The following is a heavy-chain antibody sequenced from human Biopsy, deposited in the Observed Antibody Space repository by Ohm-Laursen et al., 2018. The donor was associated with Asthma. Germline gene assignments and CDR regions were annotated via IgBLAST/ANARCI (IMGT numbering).Heavy chain of an antibody. CDR2: ISFDGTNR. V-gene: IGHV3-30*18. CDR1: GFSFSNYG. J-gene: IGHJ4*02. D-gene: IGHD2-21*01. Sequence: SLRPSCAASGFSFSNYGMHWVRQAPGKGLDWVAVISFDGTNRNYTDSVKGRFTISRDKSDNTLYLQMNSLTTEDTAVYHCAKDERAYYGSDSKYMQPVPLGDWGQGTAVIVSA. CDR3: AKDERAYYGSDSKYMQPVPLGD.